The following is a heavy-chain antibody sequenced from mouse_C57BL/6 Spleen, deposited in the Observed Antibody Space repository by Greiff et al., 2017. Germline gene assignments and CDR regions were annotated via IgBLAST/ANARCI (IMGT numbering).Heavy chain of an antibody. J-gene: IGHJ3*01. CDR1: GYTFTSYW. Sequence: QVQLQQSGAELVKPGASVKMSCKASGYTFTSYWITWVKQRPGQGLEWIGDIYPGSGSTNYNEKFKSKATLTVDTSSSTAYMQLSSLTSEDSAVYYCARGGYDKAWFAYWGQGTLVTVSA. D-gene: IGHD2-2*01. V-gene: IGHV1-55*01. CDR3: ARGGYDKAWFAY. CDR2: IYPGSGST.